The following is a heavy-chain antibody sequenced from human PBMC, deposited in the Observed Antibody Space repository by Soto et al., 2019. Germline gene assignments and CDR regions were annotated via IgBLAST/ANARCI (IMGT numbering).Heavy chain of an antibody. J-gene: IGHJ3*02. CDR1: GYTFTGYY. Sequence: ASVKVSCKASGYTFTGYYMHWVRQAPGQGLEWMGIINPSGGSTSYAQKFQGRVTMTRDTSTSTVYMELSSLRSEDTAVYYCARVLYDSSGPDAFDIWGQGTMVTVSS. D-gene: IGHD3-22*01. V-gene: IGHV1-46*01. CDR3: ARVLYDSSGPDAFDI. CDR2: INPSGGST.